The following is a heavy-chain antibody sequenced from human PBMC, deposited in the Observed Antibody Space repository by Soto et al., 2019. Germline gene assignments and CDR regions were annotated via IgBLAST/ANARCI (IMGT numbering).Heavy chain of an antibody. D-gene: IGHD6-13*01. CDR2: IYYSGSA. Sequence: SETLSLTCTASGGSISSYYWSWIRQPPGKGLEWIGYIYYSGSANYNPSLKSRVTISVDISKSQFSLRLTSVTAADTAVYYCARYNAASGTYYFDFWGQGALVTVSS. V-gene: IGHV4-59*12. J-gene: IGHJ4*02. CDR3: ARYNAASGTYYFDF. CDR1: GGSISSYY.